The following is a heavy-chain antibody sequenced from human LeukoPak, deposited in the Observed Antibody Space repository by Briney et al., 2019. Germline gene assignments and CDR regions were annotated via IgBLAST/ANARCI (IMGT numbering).Heavy chain of an antibody. CDR3: AREGAYCSSTSCYRSGAFDI. CDR1: GYTFTGYY. CDR2: INPNSGGT. V-gene: IGHV1-2*02. D-gene: IGHD2-2*02. Sequence: GSVKVSCKASGYTFTGYYMHWVRQAPGQGLEWMGWINPNSGGTNYAQKFQGRVTMTRDTSISTAYMELSRLTSDDTAVYYCAREGAYCSSTSCYRSGAFDIWGQGTMVTVSS. J-gene: IGHJ3*02.